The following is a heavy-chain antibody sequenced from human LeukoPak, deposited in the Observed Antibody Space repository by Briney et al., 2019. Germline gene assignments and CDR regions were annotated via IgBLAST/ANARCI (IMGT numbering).Heavy chain of an antibody. J-gene: IGHJ4*02. CDR1: GLTFSSYA. CDR2: ITDSGRKT. V-gene: IGHV3-23*01. Sequence: GGSLRLSCAASGLTFSSYAMNWVRQASGKGLEWVSGITDSGRKTYYADSVKGRFSISRDNSRNTLYLQMSDLRAEDTAVYYCGSSIAAPLDLRWGQGTLVTVSS. D-gene: IGHD6-6*01. CDR3: GSSIAAPLDLR.